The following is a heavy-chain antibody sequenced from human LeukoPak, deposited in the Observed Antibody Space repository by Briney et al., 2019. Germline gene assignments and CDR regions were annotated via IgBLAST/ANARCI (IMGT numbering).Heavy chain of an antibody. J-gene: IGHJ4*02. CDR3: VRGGGVVAGTYDY. CDR1: GFTFITYA. Sequence: GGSLRLSCVASGFTFITYAFHGVRQAPGKGLEYVSAISNNGEDTYYADSVKGRFTISRDNSKNTLYLQMGSLRAGDMAVYYCVRGGGVVAGTYDYWGQGTLVTVSS. CDR2: ISNNGEDT. V-gene: IGHV3-64*02. D-gene: IGHD6-19*01.